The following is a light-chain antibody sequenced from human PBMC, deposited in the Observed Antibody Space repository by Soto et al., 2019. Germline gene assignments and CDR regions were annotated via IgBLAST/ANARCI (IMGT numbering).Light chain of an antibody. Sequence: MAQSPGTLSSSPGGRXXXSXXASQSVSSSYLAWYQQKPGQAPRLLIYGASSRATGIPDRFSGSGSGTDFTLTISRLEPEDFAVYYCQHYGSSWTFGQGTKVDIK. CDR2: GAS. J-gene: IGKJ1*01. CDR1: QSVSSSY. V-gene: IGKV3-20*01. CDR3: QHYGSSWT.